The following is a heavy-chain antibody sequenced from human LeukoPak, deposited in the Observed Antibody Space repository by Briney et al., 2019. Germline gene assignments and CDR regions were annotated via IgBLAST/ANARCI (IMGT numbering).Heavy chain of an antibody. CDR3: ARDGRDAFDI. CDR1: GFTFSSYS. Sequence: PGGSLRLSCAASGFTFSSYSMNWVRQAPGKGLGWVSSIGSSSSYIYYADSVKGRFTISRDNAKNSLYLQMNSLRAEDTAVYYCARDGRDAFDIWGQGTMVTVSS. J-gene: IGHJ3*02. CDR2: IGSSSSYI. V-gene: IGHV3-21*01.